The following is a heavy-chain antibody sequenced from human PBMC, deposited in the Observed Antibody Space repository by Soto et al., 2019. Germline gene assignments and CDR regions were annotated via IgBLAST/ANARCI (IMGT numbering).Heavy chain of an antibody. D-gene: IGHD3-10*01. V-gene: IGHV1-69*13. CDR2: IIPIFGTA. Sequence: SVKVSCKASGGTFSSYAISWVRQAPGQGLEWMGGIIPIFGTANYAQKFQGRVTITADESTSTAYMELSSLRSEDTAVYYCARDYGSGSRWFDPWGQGTLVTVSS. CDR3: ARDYGSGSRWFDP. CDR1: GGTFSSYA. J-gene: IGHJ5*02.